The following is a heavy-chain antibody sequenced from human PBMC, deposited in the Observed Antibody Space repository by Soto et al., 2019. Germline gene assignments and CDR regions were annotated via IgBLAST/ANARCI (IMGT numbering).Heavy chain of an antibody. CDR2: IGTAGDT. Sequence: GGSLRLSCAASGFIFSSYDMDSVRQATGKGLEWVSAIGTAGDTYYPGSVKGRFTISSENAKNSLYLQMNSLRAGDTAVYYCAREALCSSSPYGMDVWGQGTTVTVSS. D-gene: IGHD6-13*01. V-gene: IGHV3-13*01. J-gene: IGHJ6*02. CDR1: GFIFSSYD. CDR3: AREALCSSSPYGMDV.